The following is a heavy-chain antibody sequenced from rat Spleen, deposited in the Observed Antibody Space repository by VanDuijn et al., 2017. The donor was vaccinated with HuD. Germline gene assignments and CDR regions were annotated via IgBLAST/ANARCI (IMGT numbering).Heavy chain of an antibody. J-gene: IGHJ2*01. CDR1: GYSITSSYR. CDR2: INSAGST. Sequence: EVQLQESGPGLVKPSQSLSLTCSVTGYSITSSYRWNWIRKFPGNKLEWMGYINSAGSTNYNPSLKSRISITRDTSKNQFFLQVNSVTTEDTATYYCARSYTGIPYYWGQGVMVTVSS. V-gene: IGHV3-3*01. D-gene: IGHD1-4*01. CDR3: ARSYTGIPYY.